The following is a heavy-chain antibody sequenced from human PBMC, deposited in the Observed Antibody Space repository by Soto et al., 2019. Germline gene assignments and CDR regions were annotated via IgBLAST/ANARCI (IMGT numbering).Heavy chain of an antibody. D-gene: IGHD5-12*01. Sequence: GGSLRLSCAASGFTFSSYGMNWVRQAPGKGLEWVSSISGSGGNTYYADSVKGRFSISRDNSKNTLYVQMNSLRAEDTAVYYCAKVKTWTYLDFWGQGSLVTVSS. CDR3: AKVKTWTYLDF. CDR2: ISGSGGNT. V-gene: IGHV3-23*01. J-gene: IGHJ4*02. CDR1: GFTFSSYG.